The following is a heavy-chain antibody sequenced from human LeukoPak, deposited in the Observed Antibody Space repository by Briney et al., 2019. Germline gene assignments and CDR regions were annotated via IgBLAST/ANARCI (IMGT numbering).Heavy chain of an antibody. D-gene: IGHD3-10*01. CDR2: INDRGST. CDR1: GGSFSSYY. CDR3: ARSTILMVRGVIARRMGNWFDP. J-gene: IGHJ5*02. V-gene: IGHV4-34*01. Sequence: KASETLSLTCAVYGGSFSSYYWGWIRQPPGKGRGGIGEINDRGSTNYNPSLRRGVTISVDTSKNQFSLQLRSVTAADKAVYDCARSTILMVRGVIARRMGNWFDPWGQGTLVTVSS.